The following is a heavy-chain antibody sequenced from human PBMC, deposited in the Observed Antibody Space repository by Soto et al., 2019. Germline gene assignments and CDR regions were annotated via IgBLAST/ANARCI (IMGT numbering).Heavy chain of an antibody. V-gene: IGHV4-38-2*02. D-gene: IGHD3-10*01. CDR3: AREHYYGSGSYGPRVYYFDY. CDR2: IYHSGST. Sequence: LSLTCAVSGYSISSSYYWGWIRQPPGKGLEWIVSIYHSGSTYYNPSLKSRVTISVDTSKNQFSLKLSSVTAADTAVYYCAREHYYGSGSYGPRVYYFDYWGQGTLVTVSS. CDR1: GYSISSSYY. J-gene: IGHJ4*02.